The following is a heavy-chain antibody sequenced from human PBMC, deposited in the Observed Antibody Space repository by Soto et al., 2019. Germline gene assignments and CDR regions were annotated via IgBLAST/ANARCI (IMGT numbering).Heavy chain of an antibody. CDR1: GFTVSSNY. Sequence: EVQVVETGGGLIQPGGSLRLSCAVSGFTVSSNYMNWVRRAPGKGLEWVSVIYSDGTTVYADSVKGRFTISRDSSRNTLYLQMNSLRAEDTAVYYCARGLSLSEWWFDYWGQVTLVTVSS. CDR3: ARGLSLSEWWFDY. V-gene: IGHV3-53*02. J-gene: IGHJ4*02. D-gene: IGHD2-8*01. CDR2: IYSDGTT.